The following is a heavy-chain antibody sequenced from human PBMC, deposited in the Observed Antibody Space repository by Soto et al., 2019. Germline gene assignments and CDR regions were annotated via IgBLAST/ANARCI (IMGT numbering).Heavy chain of an antibody. CDR1: GDSIKSYY. J-gene: IGHJ4*01. CDR2: IYYSGST. V-gene: IGHV4-59*01. D-gene: IGHD2-2*01. Sequence: PSETLSLTCTVSGDSIKSYYWSWIRQPPGKGLEWIGYIYYSGSTNYNPSLKSRVTISADTSRSQFSLKLTSVTTADTAVYYCARGRGFCSSTSCRGYFDYWGQGTLVTVSS. CDR3: ARGRGFCSSTSCRGYFDY.